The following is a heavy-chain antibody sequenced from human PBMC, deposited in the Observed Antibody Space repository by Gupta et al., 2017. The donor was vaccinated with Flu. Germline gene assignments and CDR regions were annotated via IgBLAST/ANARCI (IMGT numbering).Heavy chain of an antibody. D-gene: IGHD2-15*01. CDR3: MLHFDSGGLRHYY. Sequence: RQAPGKGLEWVSYSSSSSDSTPIYADSVRGRFTLSRGSAKNSLYLQMNSLRVEDTAVYYCMLHFDSGGLRHYYWGQGTLVTVSS. CDR2: SSSSSDSTP. J-gene: IGHJ4*02. V-gene: IGHV3-11*03.